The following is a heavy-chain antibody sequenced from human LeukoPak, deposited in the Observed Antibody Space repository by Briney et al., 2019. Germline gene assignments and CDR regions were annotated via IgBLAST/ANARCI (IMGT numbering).Heavy chain of an antibody. J-gene: IGHJ3*02. CDR1: GGSISGYY. CDR3: ARQSSYDSSGYYRLRGAFDI. D-gene: IGHD3-22*01. CDR2: INHSGST. Sequence: SETLSLTCTVSGGSISGYYWSWIRQPPGKGLEWIGEINHSGSTNYNPSLKSRVTISVDTSKNQFSLKLSSVTAADTAVYYCARQSSYDSSGYYRLRGAFDIWGQGTMVTVSS. V-gene: IGHV4-34*01.